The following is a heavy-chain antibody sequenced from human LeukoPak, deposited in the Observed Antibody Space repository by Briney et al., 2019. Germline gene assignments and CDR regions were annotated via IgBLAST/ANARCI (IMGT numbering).Heavy chain of an antibody. CDR3: AKDQDPSKRGQDEYCQY. J-gene: IGHJ1*01. CDR2: LLYDGSYK. Sequence: PRGSPGLSCAASGVTSCRYGINWGRPAPGQGVGGGGVLLYDGSYKYYADSVKGRFTISRDNSKSTLYLQMNSLGAEDTAVYYCAKDQDPSKRGQDEYCQYWGQGTLVTVSS. CDR1: GVTSCRYG. D-gene: IGHD4-11*01. V-gene: IGHV3-33*06.